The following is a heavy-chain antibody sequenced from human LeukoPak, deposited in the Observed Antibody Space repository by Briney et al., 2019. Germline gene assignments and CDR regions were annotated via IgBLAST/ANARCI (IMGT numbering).Heavy chain of an antibody. CDR3: ARGMVTTAVGAFDV. Sequence: PSETLSLTCTVSGVSINTYYWGWLRQPPGKGLERIGYIYYTGTTNNNPSLKSRITISVDTSRNQFSLNLKSVTAADTAVYYCARGMVTTAVGAFDVWGQGTMVTVSS. V-gene: IGHV4-59*01. CDR1: GVSINTYY. J-gene: IGHJ3*01. CDR2: IYYTGTT. D-gene: IGHD4-17*01.